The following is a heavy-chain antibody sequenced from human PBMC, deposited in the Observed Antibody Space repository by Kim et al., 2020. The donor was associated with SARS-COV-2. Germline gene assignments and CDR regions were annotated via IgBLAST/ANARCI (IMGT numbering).Heavy chain of an antibody. Sequence: GGSLRLSCAASGFALTSYMAWVRQAPGKGLEWFSEISDDTTYTHYADSVKGRFTISRDNSKDAIHLQMNGLRVEDTADYYCEKRSVTNWFESWGQGILVTVSS. D-gene: IGHD4-17*01. J-gene: IGHJ5*01. CDR1: GFALTSY. V-gene: IGHV3-23*01. CDR3: EKRSVTNWFES. CDR2: ISDDTTYT.